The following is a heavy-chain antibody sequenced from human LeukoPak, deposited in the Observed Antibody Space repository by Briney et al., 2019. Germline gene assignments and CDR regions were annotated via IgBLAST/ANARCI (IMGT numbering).Heavy chain of an antibody. V-gene: IGHV3-23*01. CDR2: ISGSGGST. CDR3: AKDNYDILTGYRSRIV. J-gene: IGHJ4*02. Sequence: GGSLRLSYAASGFTFSGYAMSWVRQAPGKGLEWVSAISGSGGSTYYADSVKGRFTISRDNSKNTLYLQMNSLRAEDTAVYYCAKDNYDILTGYRSRIVWGQGTLVTVSS. CDR1: GFTFSGYA. D-gene: IGHD3-9*01.